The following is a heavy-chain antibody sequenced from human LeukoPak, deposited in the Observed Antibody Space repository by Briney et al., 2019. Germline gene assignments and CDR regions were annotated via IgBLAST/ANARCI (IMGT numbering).Heavy chain of an antibody. D-gene: IGHD3-10*01. V-gene: IGHV4-34*01. CDR1: GGSFSGYY. J-gene: IGHJ4*02. Sequence: SETLSLTCAVYGGSFSGYYWSWIRQPPGKGLEWIGEINHSGSTNYNPSLKSRVTISVDTSKNQFSLKLSSVTAADTAVYYCARAMVRGVIIPPSYWGQGTLVTVSS. CDR3: ARAMVRGVIIPPSY. CDR2: INHSGST.